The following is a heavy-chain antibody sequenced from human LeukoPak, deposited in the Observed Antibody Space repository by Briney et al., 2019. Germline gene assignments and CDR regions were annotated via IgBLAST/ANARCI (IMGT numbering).Heavy chain of an antibody. CDR2: SGSGGTT. Sequence: GGSLRLSCAASGFTFSSYAMGWVRQAPGKGLEWVSASGSGGTTYYADSVKGRFTISRDDSKNTLYLQMNTLRAEDTAVYYCARGGCSGGSCYSGYWGQGTLVTVSS. V-gene: IGHV3-23*01. CDR1: GFTFSSYA. CDR3: ARGGCSGGSCYSGY. J-gene: IGHJ4*02. D-gene: IGHD2-15*01.